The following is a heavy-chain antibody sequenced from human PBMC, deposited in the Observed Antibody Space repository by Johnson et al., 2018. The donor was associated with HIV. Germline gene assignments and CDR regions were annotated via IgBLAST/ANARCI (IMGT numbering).Heavy chain of an antibody. Sequence: QVHLVESGGGVVQPGRSLRLSCAASGFTFSSYGMHWVRQAPGKGLDWVAVISYDGSNKYYADSVKGRFTISRDNSKNTLYLQMNSLRAEDTAVYYCAKLTGGGGYDAFDIWGQGTMVTVSS. CDR1: GFTFSSYG. CDR2: ISYDGSNK. D-gene: IGHD1-20*01. J-gene: IGHJ3*02. V-gene: IGHV3-30*18. CDR3: AKLTGGGGYDAFDI.